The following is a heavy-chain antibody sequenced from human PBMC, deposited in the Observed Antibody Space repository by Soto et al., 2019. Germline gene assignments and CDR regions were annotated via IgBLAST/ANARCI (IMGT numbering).Heavy chain of an antibody. CDR1: DDSISSGGYY. D-gene: IGHD2-15*01. V-gene: IGHV4-31*03. CDR3: AKKVVY. Sequence: SETLSLTCTVSDDSISSGGYYWTWIRQHPGKGLEWIGYIYFGGRSYYNPSLKSRLSMSVDTSKNQFSLKLSSVTAADTAVYYCAKKVVYWGQGTLVTVSS. J-gene: IGHJ4*02. CDR2: IYFGGRS.